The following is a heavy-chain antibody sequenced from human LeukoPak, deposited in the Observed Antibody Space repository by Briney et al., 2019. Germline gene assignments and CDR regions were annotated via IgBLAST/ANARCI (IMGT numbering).Heavy chain of an antibody. D-gene: IGHD3-3*01. Sequence: ASVKVSCKASGYTFTGYYMHWVRQAPGQGLEWMGWINPNSGGTNYAQKLQGRVTMTTDTSTSTAYMELRSLRSDDTAVYYCATEAYYDFWSGYYTGSLFDYWGQGTLVTVSS. V-gene: IGHV1-2*02. CDR2: INPNSGGT. J-gene: IGHJ4*02. CDR3: ATEAYYDFWSGYYTGSLFDY. CDR1: GYTFTGYY.